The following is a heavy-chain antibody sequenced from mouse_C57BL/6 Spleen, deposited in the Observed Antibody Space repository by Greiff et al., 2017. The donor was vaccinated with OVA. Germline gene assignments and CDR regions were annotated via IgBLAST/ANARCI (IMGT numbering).Heavy chain of an antibody. Sequence: VQLQQSGPELVKPGASVKISCKASGYTFTDYYMNWVKQSHGKSLEWIGDINPNNGGTSYNQKFKGKATLTVDKSSSTAYMELRSLTSEDSAVYYCARVTTVVAPDVDYWGQGTTLTVSS. CDR2: INPNNGGT. CDR3: ARVTTVVAPDVDY. D-gene: IGHD1-1*01. CDR1: GYTFTDYY. J-gene: IGHJ2*01. V-gene: IGHV1-26*01.